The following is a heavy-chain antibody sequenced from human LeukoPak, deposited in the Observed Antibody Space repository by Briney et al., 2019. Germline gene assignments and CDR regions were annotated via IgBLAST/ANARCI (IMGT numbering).Heavy chain of an antibody. Sequence: GGSLRLSCAASGFTFSSYAMHWVRQAPGKGLEWVSLISWNSKTIAYADSVRGRFTISRDNAKNSLHLEMNSLRPEDTAFYYCAKEHGVVGHFDSWGRGTLVTVSS. D-gene: IGHD2-2*01. CDR1: GFTFSSYA. J-gene: IGHJ4*02. CDR2: ISWNSKTI. CDR3: AKEHGVVGHFDS. V-gene: IGHV3-9*01.